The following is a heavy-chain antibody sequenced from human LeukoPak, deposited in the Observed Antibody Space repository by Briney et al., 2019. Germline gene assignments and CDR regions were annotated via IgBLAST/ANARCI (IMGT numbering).Heavy chain of an antibody. D-gene: IGHD5-24*01. CDR2: ISSSSSYI. CDR1: GVTFSSYS. CDR3: ARGPMATTTAPFDY. J-gene: IGHJ4*02. V-gene: IGHV3-21*01. Sequence: GGSLRLSCAASGVTFSSYSMNWVRQAPGKGLEWVSSISSSSSYIYYADSVKGRFTISRDNAKNSLYLQMNSLRAEDTAVYYCARGPMATTTAPFDYWGQGTLVTVSS.